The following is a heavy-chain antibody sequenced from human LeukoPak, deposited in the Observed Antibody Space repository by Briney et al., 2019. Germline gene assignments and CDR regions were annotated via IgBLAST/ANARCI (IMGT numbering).Heavy chain of an antibody. CDR3: ARGWVSSGYSSGWYKLPDAFDI. Sequence: SETLSLTCAVYGGSFSGYYWSWIRQPPGKGLEWIGEINHSGSTNYNPSLKSRVTISVDTSKNQFSLKLNSVTAADTAVYYCARGWVSSGYSSGWYKLPDAFDIWGQGTVVTVSS. CDR2: INHSGST. CDR1: GGSFSGYY. D-gene: IGHD6-19*01. V-gene: IGHV4-34*01. J-gene: IGHJ3*02.